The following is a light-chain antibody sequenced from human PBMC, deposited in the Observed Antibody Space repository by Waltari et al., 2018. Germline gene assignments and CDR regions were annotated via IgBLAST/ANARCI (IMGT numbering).Light chain of an antibody. CDR1: QSVLYNSNNKNY. J-gene: IGKJ1*01. CDR2: WAS. CDR3: QQYFTTPAT. Sequence: DIVMTQSPDSLAVSLGERATINCKSSQSVLYNSNNKNYLGCYQQKPGHAPKLLIYWASTRETGVPGRFRGSGSGTDLTITVDSLQAEDVAVYYCQQYFTTPATFGQGTKVEIK. V-gene: IGKV4-1*01.